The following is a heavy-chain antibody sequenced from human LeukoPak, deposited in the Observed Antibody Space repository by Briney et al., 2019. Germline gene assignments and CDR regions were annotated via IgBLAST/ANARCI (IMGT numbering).Heavy chain of an antibody. J-gene: IGHJ4*02. Sequence: SETLSLACTVSGGSISSYYWSWIRQPPGKGLEWIGYIYYSGSTNYNPSLKSRVTISVDTSKNQFSLKLSSVTAADTAVYYCARSRDGYNLDYWGQGTLVTVSS. D-gene: IGHD5-24*01. CDR3: ARSRDGYNLDY. CDR2: IYYSGST. CDR1: GGSISSYY. V-gene: IGHV4-59*01.